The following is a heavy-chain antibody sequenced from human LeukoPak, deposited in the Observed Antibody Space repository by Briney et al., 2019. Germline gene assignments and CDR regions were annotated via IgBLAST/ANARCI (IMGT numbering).Heavy chain of an antibody. CDR2: VSGRGRNT. CDR1: GFTSSNYA. D-gene: IGHD1-26*01. Sequence: GGSLRLSCAGSGFTSSNYAMTWVRQAPGKGLEWVSSVSGRGRNTFYPDSVEGRFTISRDNSKNTVYLQMNSLRADDTAVYYCVKSRRVGANQRGLFDYWGQGTLVTVSP. J-gene: IGHJ4*02. V-gene: IGHV3-23*01. CDR3: VKSRRVGANQRGLFDY.